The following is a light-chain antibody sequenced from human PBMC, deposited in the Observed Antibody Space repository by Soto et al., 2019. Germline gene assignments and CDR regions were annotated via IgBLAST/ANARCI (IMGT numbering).Light chain of an antibody. CDR2: GAS. CDR1: QSVSSSY. Sequence: EIVLTQSPGTLSLSPGERATLSCRASQSVSSSYLAWYQQKPGQAPRLLIYGASSRATGIPDRFSGSGSGTDFTLTIRRLEPEDFAVYYCQQHGSFMYTFGQGTKLEIK. J-gene: IGKJ2*01. CDR3: QQHGSFMYT. V-gene: IGKV3-20*01.